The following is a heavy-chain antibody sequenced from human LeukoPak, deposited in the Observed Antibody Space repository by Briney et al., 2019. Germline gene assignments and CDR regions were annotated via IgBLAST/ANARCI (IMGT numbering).Heavy chain of an antibody. J-gene: IGHJ4*02. Sequence: GGSLRLSCAASGFTFSSYAMHWVRQAPGKGLEWVAVISYDGSNKYYAGSVKGRFTISRDNSKNTLYPQMNSLRAEDTAVYYCARDFSGSSWPFDYWGQGALVTVSS. CDR3: ARDFSGSSWPFDY. V-gene: IGHV3-30-3*01. CDR1: GFTFSSYA. D-gene: IGHD6-13*01. CDR2: ISYDGSNK.